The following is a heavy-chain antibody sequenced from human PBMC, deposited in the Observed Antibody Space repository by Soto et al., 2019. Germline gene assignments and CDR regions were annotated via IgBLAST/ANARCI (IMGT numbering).Heavy chain of an antibody. CDR2: ISWNSGSI. CDR3: AKDIKQVVVVAADAFDI. Sequence: GGSLRLSCAASGFTFDDYAMHWVRQAPGKGLEWVSGISWNSGSIGYADSVKGRFTISRDNAKNSLYLQMNSLRAEDTALYYCAKDIKQVVVVAADAFDIWGQGTMVTVSS. J-gene: IGHJ3*02. D-gene: IGHD2-15*01. V-gene: IGHV3-9*01. CDR1: GFTFDDYA.